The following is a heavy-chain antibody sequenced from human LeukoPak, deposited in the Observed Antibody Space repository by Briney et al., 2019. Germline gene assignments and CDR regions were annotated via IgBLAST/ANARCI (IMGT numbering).Heavy chain of an antibody. V-gene: IGHV4-39*07. CDR2: IYYSGST. D-gene: IGHD2-8*02. J-gene: IGHJ6*03. Sequence: SETLSLTCTVSGGSISSSSYYWGWIRQPPGKGLEWIGSIYYSGSTYYNPSLKSRVTISADTSKNQFSLKLSSVTAADTAVYYCARVNRVRVPGGAGYYYYMEVWGKGTTVTVSS. CDR3: ARVNRVRVPGGAGYYYYMEV. CDR1: GGSISSSSYY.